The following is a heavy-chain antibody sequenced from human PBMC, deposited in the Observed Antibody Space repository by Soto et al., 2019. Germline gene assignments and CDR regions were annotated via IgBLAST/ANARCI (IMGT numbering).Heavy chain of an antibody. D-gene: IGHD3-16*01. V-gene: IGHV3-23*01. Sequence: PGGSLRLSCVGAGFSFNTYTMSWVRQAPGKGPEWLSAISGGSDYIYYADSVKGRFTISRDNSKSTLYLLMSSLRVEDTAVYYCTRGSWGNFDSWGQGTLVTVSS. CDR3: TRGSWGNFDS. CDR2: ISGGSDYI. CDR1: GFSFNTYT. J-gene: IGHJ4*02.